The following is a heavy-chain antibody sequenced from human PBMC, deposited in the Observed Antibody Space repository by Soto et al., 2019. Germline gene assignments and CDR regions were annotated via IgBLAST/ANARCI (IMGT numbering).Heavy chain of an antibody. CDR2: ISGSGGST. CDR1: GLTFSSYA. D-gene: IGHD5-18*01. CDR3: AKGRRGYSLIGMDV. Sequence: GGSLRLSCAASGLTFSSYAMSWVRQAPGKGLEWVSAISGSGGSTYYADSVKGRFTISRDNSKNTLYLQMNSLRAEDTAVYYCAKGRRGYSLIGMDVWGQGTTVTVSS. V-gene: IGHV3-23*01. J-gene: IGHJ6*02.